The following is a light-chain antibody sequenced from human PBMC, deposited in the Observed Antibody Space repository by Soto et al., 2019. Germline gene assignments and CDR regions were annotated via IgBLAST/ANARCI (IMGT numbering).Light chain of an antibody. J-gene: IGLJ1*01. CDR3: SSYTSSSTLV. V-gene: IGLV2-14*01. CDR1: SSDVGGYNY. Sequence: SALTQPASVSGSPGQSITISCTGTSSDVGGYNYVSWYQQHPGKAPKLMIYEVSNRPSGVSNRFSGSKSGNTASLTISGLQAEVDADYYCSSYTSSSTLVFGTGTKVTVL. CDR2: EVS.